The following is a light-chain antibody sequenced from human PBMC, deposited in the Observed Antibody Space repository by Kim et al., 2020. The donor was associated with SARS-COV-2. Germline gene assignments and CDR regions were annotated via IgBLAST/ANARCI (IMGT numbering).Light chain of an antibody. V-gene: IGLV6-57*04. J-gene: IGLJ3*02. CDR3: QSYDSSLWV. Sequence: NFMLTQPHSVSESPGKTVTISCTRSSGSIASNYVQWYQQRPGSAPTTVIYDDNQRPSGVPDRFSGSIDSSSNSASLTISGLKTEDEADYYCQSYDSSLWVFGGGTQLTVL. CDR2: DDN. CDR1: SGSIASNY.